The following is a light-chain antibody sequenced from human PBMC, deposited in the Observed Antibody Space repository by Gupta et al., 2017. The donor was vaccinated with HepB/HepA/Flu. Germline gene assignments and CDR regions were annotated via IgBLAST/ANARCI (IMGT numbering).Light chain of an antibody. V-gene: IGKV1-39*01. J-gene: IGKJ2*02. CDR1: QSVSSY. CDR3: QQSYSTPCT. CDR2: AAS. Sequence: DIPISLSPSSLPASVGDRVTITCRVSQSVSSYLDWYQQKPGKAPKLLIYAASSLQSGVPSRFSGSGSGTDFTLTISRLQPEDFATYYCQQSYSTPCTFGQGTKVEIK.